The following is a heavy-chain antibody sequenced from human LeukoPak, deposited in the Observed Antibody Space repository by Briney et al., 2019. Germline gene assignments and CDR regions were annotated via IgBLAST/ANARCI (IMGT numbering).Heavy chain of an antibody. J-gene: IGHJ4*02. CDR2: ISSGGST. D-gene: IGHD5-24*01. Sequence: LPGGSLRLSCAASGFTVSSDYMGWVRQAPEKGLEWVSLISSGGSTYYADSLKGRFTISRDNSKNTLYLQMNSLRAEDTAVYYCGRVGDGYNDNYWGQGTLVTVSS. V-gene: IGHV3-66*01. CDR3: GRVGDGYNDNY. CDR1: GFTVSSDY.